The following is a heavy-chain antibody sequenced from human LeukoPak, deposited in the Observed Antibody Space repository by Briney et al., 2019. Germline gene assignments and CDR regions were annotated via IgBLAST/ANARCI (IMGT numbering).Heavy chain of an antibody. CDR1: GGTFSSYA. Sequence: SVKVSCKASGGTFSSYAISWVRQAPGQGLEWMGGIIPIFGTANYAQKFQGRVTITTDESTSTAYMELSSLRSEDTAVYYCARDRGALRYFDWLPYYYYGMDVWGQGTTVTVSS. CDR2: IIPIFGTA. V-gene: IGHV1-69*05. J-gene: IGHJ6*02. CDR3: ARDRGALRYFDWLPYYYYGMDV. D-gene: IGHD3-9*01.